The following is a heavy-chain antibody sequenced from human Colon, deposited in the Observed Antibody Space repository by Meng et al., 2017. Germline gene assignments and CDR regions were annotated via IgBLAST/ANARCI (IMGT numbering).Heavy chain of an antibody. CDR3: ARHGGYYQDY. J-gene: IGHJ4*02. CDR2: IDHRGDP. Sequence: QVQPLESGPGLVKPSGTLPLTGAVSAGSITTNSYWSWVRQSPEKGLEWIGQIDHRGDPYYNPSLKSRVTMSVDRSKSQVSLQLTSVTAADTAVYYCARHGGYYQDYWGQGTLVTVSS. V-gene: IGHV4-4*02. CDR1: AGSITTNSY. D-gene: IGHD4-23*01.